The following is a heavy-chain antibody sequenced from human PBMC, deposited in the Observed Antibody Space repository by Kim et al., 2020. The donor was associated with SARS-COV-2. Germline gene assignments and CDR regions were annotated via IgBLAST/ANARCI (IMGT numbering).Heavy chain of an antibody. D-gene: IGHD1-26*01. V-gene: IGHV4-34*01. CDR3: ARYKSGSTIRFDD. Sequence: YSPSYKSRVTKSVDTSKNQFSLKLNSVTAAGTAVYYCARYKSGSTIRFDDWGQGTLVTVSS. J-gene: IGHJ4*02.